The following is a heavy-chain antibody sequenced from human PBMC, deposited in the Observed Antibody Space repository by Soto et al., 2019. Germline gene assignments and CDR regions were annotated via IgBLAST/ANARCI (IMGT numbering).Heavy chain of an antibody. CDR1: GGSISSSNW. J-gene: IGHJ3*02. D-gene: IGHD6-19*01. Sequence: PSETLAITCAVSGGSISSSNWWSSVRQPPGKGLEWIGEIYHSGSTNYNPSLKSRVTISVDKSKNQFSLKLSSVTAADTAVYYCARDDGYSSGWYPRAAFDIWGQGTMVTVSS. V-gene: IGHV4-4*02. CDR2: IYHSGST. CDR3: ARDDGYSSGWYPRAAFDI.